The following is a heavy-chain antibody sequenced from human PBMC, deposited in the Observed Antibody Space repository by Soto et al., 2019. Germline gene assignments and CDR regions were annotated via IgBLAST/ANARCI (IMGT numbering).Heavy chain of an antibody. D-gene: IGHD2-8*01. Sequence: GGSLRLSCAASGFTFDSPYSHAMSWVRQSPGKGPEWVSTISSNGAKTHYAESVQGRFTISKDASRNTVHLHMNSLRADDTATYFCVSWVSAHFDYWGHGTPVTVSS. CDR2: ISSNGAKT. V-gene: IGHV3-23*01. CDR3: VSWVSAHFDY. CDR1: GFTFDSPYSHA. J-gene: IGHJ4*01.